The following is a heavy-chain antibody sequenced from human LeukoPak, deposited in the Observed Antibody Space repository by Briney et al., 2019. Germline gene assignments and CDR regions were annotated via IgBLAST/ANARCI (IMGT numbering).Heavy chain of an antibody. CDR2: INDSGST. D-gene: IGHD3-16*01. CDR3: ARGTPPGAPAFGVVDY. CDR1: GESLSGFD. Sequence: AGTLSLTCAVYGESLSGFDRSWVRQPPGKGLEWVSEINDSGSTNYNPSVKGRVVISSDTSKNKFYLNLSCLTAADTAVYYCARGTPPGAPAFGVVDYWGQGTLVTVSS. V-gene: IGHV4-34*01. J-gene: IGHJ4*02.